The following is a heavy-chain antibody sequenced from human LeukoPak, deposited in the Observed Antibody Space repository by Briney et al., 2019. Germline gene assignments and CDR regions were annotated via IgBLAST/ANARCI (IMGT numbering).Heavy chain of an antibody. CDR1: GDSISSSSYC. Sequence: SETLSLTCTVSGDSISSSSYCWDWIRQPPGKGLEWIGNIYNSANTHYNPSLKTRITMSVDTSKNQFSLKLNTVTAADTGIYYCARHSRSAYTGYENAFDIWGQGTMVTVSS. D-gene: IGHD5-12*01. CDR3: ARHSRSAYTGYENAFDI. J-gene: IGHJ3*02. CDR2: IYNSANT. V-gene: IGHV4-39*01.